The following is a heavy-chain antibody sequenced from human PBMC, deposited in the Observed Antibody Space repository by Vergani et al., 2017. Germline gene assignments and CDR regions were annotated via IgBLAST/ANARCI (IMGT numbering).Heavy chain of an antibody. Sequence: QVQLVQSGAEVKKPGASVKVSCKASGYTFTSYGISWVRQAPGQGLEWMGWISAYNGNTNYAQKLQGSVTMTTDTSTSTAYMELRSLRADDTAVYYCARSDIVVVPADYWYVDLWGRGTLVTVSS. CDR2: ISAYNGNT. J-gene: IGHJ2*01. CDR1: GYTFTSYG. V-gene: IGHV1-18*01. D-gene: IGHD2-2*01. CDR3: ARSDIVVVPADYWYVDL.